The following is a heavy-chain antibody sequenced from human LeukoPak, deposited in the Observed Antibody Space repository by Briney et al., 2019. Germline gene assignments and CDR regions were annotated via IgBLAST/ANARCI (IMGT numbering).Heavy chain of an antibody. V-gene: IGHV4-39*01. CDR1: GGSISSSIYY. Sequence: SETLSLTCTVSGGSISSSIYYWGWIRQPPGKGLEWIGSIYYSGSTYYNPSLKSRVTISVDTSKNQFSLKLSSVTAADTAVYYCASQTTVVTPRSPVYFQHWGQGTLVTVSS. J-gene: IGHJ1*01. D-gene: IGHD4-23*01. CDR3: ASQTTVVTPRSPVYFQH. CDR2: IYYSGST.